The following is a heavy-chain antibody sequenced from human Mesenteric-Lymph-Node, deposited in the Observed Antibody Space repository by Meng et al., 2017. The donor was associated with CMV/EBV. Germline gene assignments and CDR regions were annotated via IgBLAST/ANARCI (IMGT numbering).Heavy chain of an antibody. CDR2: IKQDGSEK. D-gene: IGHD1-26*01. CDR3: ARRGLYSGSYHFDY. J-gene: IGHJ4*02. CDR1: GFTFSSYW. V-gene: IGHV3-7*01. Sequence: GESLKISCAASGFTFSSYWMSWVRQAPGKGLEWVANIKQDGSEKYYGDSVKGRFTISRDNAKNSLYLQMNSLRVEDTAFYYCARRGLYSGSYHFDYWGQGALVTVSS.